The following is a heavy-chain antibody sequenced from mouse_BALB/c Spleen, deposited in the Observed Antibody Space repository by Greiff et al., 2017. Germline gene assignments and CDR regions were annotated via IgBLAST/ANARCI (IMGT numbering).Heavy chain of an antibody. CDR3: ARGTPNYAMDY. D-gene: IGHD3-3*01. V-gene: IGHV5-4*02. CDR2: ISDGGSYT. CDR1: GFTFSDYY. J-gene: IGHJ4*01. Sequence: EVMLVESGGGLVKPGGSLKLSCAASGFTFSDYYMYWVRQTPEKRLEWVATISDGGSYTYYPDSVKGRFTISRDNAKNNLYLQMSSLKSEDTAMYYCARGTPNYAMDYWGQGTSVTVSS.